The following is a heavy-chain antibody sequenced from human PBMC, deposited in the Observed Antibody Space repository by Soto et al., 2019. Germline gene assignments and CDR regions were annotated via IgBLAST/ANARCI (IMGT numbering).Heavy chain of an antibody. J-gene: IGHJ4*02. V-gene: IGHV3-64D*06. Sequence: GGSLRLSCSASGFTFSSYDVHWVRQAPGKGLEFVAGISPNGGSTYYADSVKGRSTISRDNSKNTLYLQMGSLRPDDTAVYFCVKLTDYWGQGTLVTVSS. CDR1: GFTFSSYD. CDR3: VKLTDY. CDR2: ISPNGGST. D-gene: IGHD3-9*01.